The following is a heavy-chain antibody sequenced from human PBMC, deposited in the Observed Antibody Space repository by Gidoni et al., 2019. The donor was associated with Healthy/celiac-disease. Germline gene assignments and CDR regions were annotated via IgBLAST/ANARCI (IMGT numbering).Heavy chain of an antibody. V-gene: IGHV1-69*01. CDR3: ARAYIVVVPAAIKGYYYYGMDV. J-gene: IGHJ6*02. D-gene: IGHD2-2*01. CDR1: GGTSSSYA. CDR2: IIPIFGTA. Sequence: QVQLVQSGAEVKTPGSSVKVSCKASGGTSSSYAISWVRQAPGQGLEWMGGIIPIFGTANYAQKFQGRVTITADESTSTAYMELSSLRSEDTAVYYCARAYIVVVPAAIKGYYYYGMDVWGQGTTVTVSS.